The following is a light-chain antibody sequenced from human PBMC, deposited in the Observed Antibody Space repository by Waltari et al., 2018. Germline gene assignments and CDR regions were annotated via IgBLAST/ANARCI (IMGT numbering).Light chain of an antibody. CDR2: YEN. CDR1: SLRRHY. CDR3: DSRDSSGDHVV. J-gene: IGLJ2*01. V-gene: IGLV3-19*01. Sequence: SSELTQDPAVSVALGQTVRITCQGDSLRRHYASWYQQKPGQAPILVIYYENNRPSGIPDRFSGAYSGISASLTIAGAQAEEEADYYCDSRDSSGDHVVFGGGTKLTVL.